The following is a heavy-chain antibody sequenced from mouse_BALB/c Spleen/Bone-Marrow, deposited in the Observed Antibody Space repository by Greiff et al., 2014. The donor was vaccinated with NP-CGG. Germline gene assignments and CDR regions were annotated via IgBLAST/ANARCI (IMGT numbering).Heavy chain of an antibody. D-gene: IGHD2-1*01. CDR3: ARVYPNAMDY. V-gene: IGHV14-3*02. CDR1: GFNIKDTY. J-gene: IGHJ4*01. Sequence: VQLKESGAELVKPGASVKLSCTASGFNIKDTYMHWVKQRPEQGLEWIGRIDPANGNTKYDPKFQGKATITADTSSNTAYLQLSSLTSEDTAVYYCARVYPNAMDYWGQGTSVTVSS. CDR2: IDPANGNT.